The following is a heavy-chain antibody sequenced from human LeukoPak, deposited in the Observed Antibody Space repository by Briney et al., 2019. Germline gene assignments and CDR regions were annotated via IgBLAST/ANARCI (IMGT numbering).Heavy chain of an antibody. CDR2: IYSGGST. CDR1: GFTASSNY. V-gene: IGHV3-53*01. CDR3: ARGPYYYDSSGYPPPFDY. Sequence: GGSLRLSCAASGFTASSNYMSWVRQAPGKGLEWVSVIYSGGSTYYADSVKGRFTISRDNSKNTLYLQMNSLRAEDTAVYCCARGPYYYDSSGYPPPFDYWGQGTLVTVSS. J-gene: IGHJ4*02. D-gene: IGHD3-22*01.